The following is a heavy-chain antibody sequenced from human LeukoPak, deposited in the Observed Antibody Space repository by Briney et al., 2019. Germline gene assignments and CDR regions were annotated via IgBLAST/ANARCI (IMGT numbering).Heavy chain of an antibody. Sequence: PGGSLRLSCVASGFTLSDHWMHWVRHAPGKGLVWVSRINGDGSSTSYADSVKGRFTISRDNAKNTLYLRMNSLRAEDTAVFYCARAGSGRPFDFWGQGTLVTVSS. J-gene: IGHJ4*02. CDR1: GFTLSDHW. CDR3: ARAGSGRPFDF. V-gene: IGHV3-74*01. D-gene: IGHD1-26*01. CDR2: INGDGSST.